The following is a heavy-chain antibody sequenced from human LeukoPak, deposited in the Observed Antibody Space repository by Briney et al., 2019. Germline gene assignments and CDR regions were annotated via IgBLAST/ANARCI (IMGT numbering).Heavy chain of an antibody. Sequence: GGSLRLSCAASGFTFSSYEMNWVRQAPGKGLEWVSSISRSSSYIYYADSMKGRFTISRDNAKNSLYLQMNSLRAEDTAVYYCATSRYTVTDEPYYYYMDVWGKGTTVTVSS. V-gene: IGHV3-21*01. CDR1: GFTFSSYE. D-gene: IGHD4-17*01. J-gene: IGHJ6*03. CDR2: ISRSSSYI. CDR3: ATSRYTVTDEPYYYYMDV.